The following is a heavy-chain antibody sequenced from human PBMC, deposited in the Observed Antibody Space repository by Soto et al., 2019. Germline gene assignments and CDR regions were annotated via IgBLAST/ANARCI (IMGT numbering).Heavy chain of an antibody. D-gene: IGHD2-2*01. V-gene: IGHV5-51*01. CDR3: ARLYCSSSTCDSWFDP. CDR2: IYPGDSDT. J-gene: IGHJ5*02. Sequence: GESLKISCMGSGFRFTTYWIAWVRQMPGKGLECMGIIYPGDSDTKYSPSFQGQVTISADKSINTAYLRWSSLKASDTAMYYCARLYCSSSTCDSWFDPWGQGTLVTVSS. CDR1: GFRFTTYW.